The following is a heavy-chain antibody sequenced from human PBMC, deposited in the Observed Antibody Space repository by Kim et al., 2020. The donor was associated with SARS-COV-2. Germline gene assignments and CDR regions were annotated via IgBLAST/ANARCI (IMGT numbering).Heavy chain of an antibody. CDR1: GFTFSSYG. CDR2: ISYDGSNK. V-gene: IGHV3-30*18. J-gene: IGHJ2*01. CDR3: AKGAAPYL. Sequence: GGSLRLSCAASGFTFSSYGMHWVRQAPGKGLEWVAVISYDGSNKYYADSVKGRFTISRDNSKNTLYLQMNSLRAEDTAVYYCAKGAAPYLWGRGTLVTVSS.